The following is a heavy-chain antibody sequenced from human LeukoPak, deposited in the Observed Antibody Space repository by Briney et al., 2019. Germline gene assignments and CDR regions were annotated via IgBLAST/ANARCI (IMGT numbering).Heavy chain of an antibody. D-gene: IGHD2-15*01. CDR3: ARGGYCSGGTCSWVN. CDR2: IYNDGST. CDR1: GFTVSSNY. J-gene: IGHJ4*02. V-gene: IGHV3-66*01. Sequence: PGGSLRLSCAASGFTVSSNYMSWVRQAPGKGPEWVSVIYNDGSTHYEDSVKGRFIISRDNSKNTLYLQMNSLRAEDTAVYYCARGGYCSGGTCSWVNWGQGTRVTVSS.